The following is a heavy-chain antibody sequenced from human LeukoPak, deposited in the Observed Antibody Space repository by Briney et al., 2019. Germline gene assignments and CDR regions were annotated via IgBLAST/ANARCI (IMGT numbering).Heavy chain of an antibody. CDR1: GFTFSSYS. CDR3: ARVMVRGVITDY. D-gene: IGHD3-10*01. J-gene: IGHJ4*02. CDR2: ISSSSSYI. Sequence: GGSLRLSCAASGFTFSSYSMNWVRQAPGKGLEWVSSISSSSSYIYYADSVKGRFTISRDNAKNSLYLQMNSLRAEDTAVYYCARVMVRGVITDYWGQGTLVTVSS. V-gene: IGHV3-21*01.